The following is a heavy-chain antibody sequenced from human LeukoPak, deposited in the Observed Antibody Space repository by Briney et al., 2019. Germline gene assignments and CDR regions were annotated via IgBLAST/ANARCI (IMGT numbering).Heavy chain of an antibody. CDR1: GFTFSSYC. CDR3: ARGLGGATIYYFDY. J-gene: IGHJ4*02. Sequence: GGSLRLSCAASGFTFSSYCMSWVRQAPGKGLEWVANINQDGSEKYYVDSVKVRFTISRDNAKNSLYLQMNSLRAEDTAVYYCARGLGGATIYYFDYWGQGTLVTVSS. D-gene: IGHD3-16*01. V-gene: IGHV3-7*01. CDR2: INQDGSEK.